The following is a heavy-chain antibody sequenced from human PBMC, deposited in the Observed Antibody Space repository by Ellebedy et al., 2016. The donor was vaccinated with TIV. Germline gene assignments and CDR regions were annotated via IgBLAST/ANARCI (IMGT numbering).Heavy chain of an antibody. V-gene: IGHV3-48*01. Sequence: GGSLRLXXAASGFTFSSYSMNWVRQAPGKGLEWVSYISSSSSTIYYADSVKGRFTISRDNAKNTLYLQMNSLRAEDTAVYYCAKALYSTYFDYWGQGTLVTVSS. J-gene: IGHJ4*02. CDR3: AKALYSTYFDY. D-gene: IGHD6-13*01. CDR1: GFTFSSYS. CDR2: ISSSSSTI.